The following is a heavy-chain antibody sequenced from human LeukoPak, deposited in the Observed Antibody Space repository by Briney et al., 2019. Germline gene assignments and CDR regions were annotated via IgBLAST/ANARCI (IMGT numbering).Heavy chain of an antibody. D-gene: IGHD1-26*01. V-gene: IGHV3-21*01. CDR1: GFTFSSYA. Sequence: PGGSLRLSCSASGFTFSSYAMYWVRQAPGKGLEWVSSISSSSSYIYYADSVKGRFTISRDNAKNSLYLQMNSLRAEDTAVYYCARDGSGSYRPFDYWGQGTLVTVSS. J-gene: IGHJ4*02. CDR3: ARDGSGSYRPFDY. CDR2: ISSSSSYI.